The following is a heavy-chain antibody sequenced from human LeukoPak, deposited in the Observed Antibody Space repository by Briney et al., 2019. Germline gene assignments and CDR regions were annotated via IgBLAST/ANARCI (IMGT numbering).Heavy chain of an antibody. CDR2: ISTSKGNT. Sequence: ASVKVSCKASGYNFFSSGITWVRQAPGQGLEWMGGISTSKGNTNYAQKFQGRVAVTRDTSPATVYMELRSLRSDDTAVYYCAREVTRWLDFWGQGTPVTVSS. V-gene: IGHV1-18*01. J-gene: IGHJ4*02. CDR3: AREVTRWLDF. D-gene: IGHD5-24*01. CDR1: GYNFFSSG.